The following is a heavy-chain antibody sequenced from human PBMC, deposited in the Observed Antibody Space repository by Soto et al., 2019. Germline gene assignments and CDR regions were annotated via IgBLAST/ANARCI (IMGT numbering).Heavy chain of an antibody. J-gene: IGHJ2*01. D-gene: IGHD2-15*01. Sequence: EVQLVESGGGLVKPGGSLRLSCAASGFTFSIYAMNWVRQAPGKGLEWVSSTGSSNNYIYYADSVRGRFTISRDNARNLLYLQMNSLRAEDTAVYYCARVAQGQDALGFDLWGRGTLVTVSS. CDR3: ARVAQGQDALGFDL. CDR2: TGSSNNYI. CDR1: GFTFSIYA. V-gene: IGHV3-21*06.